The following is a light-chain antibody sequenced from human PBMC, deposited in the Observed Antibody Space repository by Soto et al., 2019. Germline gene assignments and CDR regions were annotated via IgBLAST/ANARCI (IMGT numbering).Light chain of an antibody. CDR3: QQYHSDPIT. J-gene: IGKJ5*01. CDR2: WAS. V-gene: IGKV4-1*01. Sequence: IVMTQSPDSLAVSLGERATINCKSSQSVLSSSNNKNYLAWFQQKPGQPPKLLIYWASTRKSGVPDRFSGSGSGTDFTLTISSLQAEDVAVYYCQQYHSDPITFGQGTRLENK. CDR1: QSVLSSSNNKNY.